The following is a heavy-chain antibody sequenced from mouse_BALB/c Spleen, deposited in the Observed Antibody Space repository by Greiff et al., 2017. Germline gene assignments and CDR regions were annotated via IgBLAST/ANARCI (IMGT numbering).Heavy chain of an antibody. CDR2: INPSSGYT. Sequence: QVQLKQSAAELARPGASVKMSCKASGYTFTSYTMHWVKQRPGQGLEWIGYINPSSGYTEYNQKFKDKTTLTADKSSSTAYMQLSSLTSEDSAVYYCARWGNYVGYAMDYWGQGTSVTVSS. CDR3: ARWGNYVGYAMDY. J-gene: IGHJ4*01. D-gene: IGHD2-1*01. V-gene: IGHV1-4*02. CDR1: GYTFTSYT.